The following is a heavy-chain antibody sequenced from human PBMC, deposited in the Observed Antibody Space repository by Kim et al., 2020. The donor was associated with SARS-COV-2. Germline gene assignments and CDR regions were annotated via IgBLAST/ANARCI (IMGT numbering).Heavy chain of an antibody. CDR1: GFTLSNYG. Sequence: GGSLRLSCEASGFTLSNYGMHWVRQAPGRGREWVAMISYEVNTKYSVDSVKGRFTISRDNSKNTLYLQMNSLRPEDTAVYYCARDPSSSWENCYFDLWGRGTLVTVSS. CDR2: ISYEVNTK. D-gene: IGHD6-13*01. J-gene: IGHJ2*01. V-gene: IGHV3-30*03. CDR3: ARDPSSSWENCYFDL.